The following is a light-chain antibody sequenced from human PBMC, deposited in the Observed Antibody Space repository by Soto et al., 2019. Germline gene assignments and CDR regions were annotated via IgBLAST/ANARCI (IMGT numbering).Light chain of an antibody. CDR1: QSVSSN. Sequence: EIVMTQSPATLSMSPGERVTLSCRASQSVSSNLAWYQQKPGQAPRLLIYGASTRATGIPARFSGSGSGTEFTLTISSLQSEDFAVYYCQQYNNWPPMLTFGGGTKVDIK. CDR2: GAS. V-gene: IGKV3-15*01. CDR3: QQYNNWPPMLT. J-gene: IGKJ4*01.